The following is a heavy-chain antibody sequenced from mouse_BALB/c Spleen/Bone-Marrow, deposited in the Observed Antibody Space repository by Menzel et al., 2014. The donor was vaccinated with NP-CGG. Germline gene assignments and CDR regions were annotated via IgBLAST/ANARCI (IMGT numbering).Heavy chain of an antibody. J-gene: IGHJ4*01. Sequence: VKLVESGPGLVAPSQSLSITCTVSGFPLTSYGVHWVRQPPGKGLEWLGVIWAGGSTNYNSALISRLSISKDNSKSQVFLKMNSLQTDDTAIYFCARDRGVGSDRAMDYWGQGTSVTVSS. CDR1: GFPLTSYG. CDR3: ARDRGVGSDRAMDY. CDR2: IWAGGST. V-gene: IGHV2-9*02. D-gene: IGHD2-2*01.